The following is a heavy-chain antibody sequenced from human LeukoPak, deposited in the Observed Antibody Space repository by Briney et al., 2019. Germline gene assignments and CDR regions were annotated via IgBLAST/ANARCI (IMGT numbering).Heavy chain of an antibody. D-gene: IGHD3-22*01. V-gene: IGHV3-30*02. J-gene: IGHJ4*02. CDR2: ILKDGSNT. CDR1: GFTFSSYG. Sequence: GGSLRLSCAASGFTFSSYGMRWVRPAPGKGREWVAFILKDGSNTYYADSVKGPFTISRDNPKNTLYLQRTRLRTADTAIYYCAKDPSRCYESSGCLDYWGQGTVVTVSS. CDR3: AKDPSRCYESSGCLDY.